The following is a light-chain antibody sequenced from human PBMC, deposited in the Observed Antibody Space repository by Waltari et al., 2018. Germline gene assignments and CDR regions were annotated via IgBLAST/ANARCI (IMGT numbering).Light chain of an antibody. CDR1: QSISSY. J-gene: IGKJ5*01. CDR2: DAS. Sequence: EIVLTQSTATLSLSPGERATLSCRASQSISSYLAWSQQKPGQAPRLLIYDASRRATGIPARFSGSGSGTDFTLTISSLEPEDFAVYYCQQRSNWPPSITFGQGTRLEIK. CDR3: QQRSNWPPSIT. V-gene: IGKV3-11*01.